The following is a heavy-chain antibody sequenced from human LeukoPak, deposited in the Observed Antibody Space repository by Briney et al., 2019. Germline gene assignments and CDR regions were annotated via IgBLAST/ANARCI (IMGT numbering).Heavy chain of an antibody. Sequence: GGSLRLSCAAPGFTLSNHDMHWVRQTPGKGLEWVAVIWYDGSNKYYADSVKGRFTISRDNSKNTLFLQMNSLRAEDTAVYYCARDHSNYMDYWGQGTLVTVSS. V-gene: IGHV3-33*08. J-gene: IGHJ4*02. CDR3: ARDHSNYMDY. CDR1: GFTLSNHD. D-gene: IGHD4-11*01. CDR2: IWYDGSNK.